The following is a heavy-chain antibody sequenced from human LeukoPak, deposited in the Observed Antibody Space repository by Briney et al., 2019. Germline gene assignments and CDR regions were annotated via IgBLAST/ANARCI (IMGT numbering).Heavy chain of an antibody. J-gene: IGHJ4*02. CDR3: AKESVNFDY. Sequence: PGGSLRLSCVASGLPIADFAMHWVRQAPGKGLEWVSLISGDGVSTFYADSVKGRFSISRDNSKNSLYLEMTSLRTEDAAMYYCAKESVNFDYWGQGTLVAVSS. CDR1: GLPIADFA. V-gene: IGHV3-43*02. CDR2: ISGDGVST. D-gene: IGHD4-11*01.